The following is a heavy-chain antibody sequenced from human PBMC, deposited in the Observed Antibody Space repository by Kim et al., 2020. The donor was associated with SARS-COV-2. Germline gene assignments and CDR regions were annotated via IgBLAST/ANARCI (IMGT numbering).Heavy chain of an antibody. CDR2: P. Sequence: PTYAQGFTGLFVFSLDTSVSTAYLQISSLKAEDTAVYYCAREDYYGMDVWGQGTTVTVSS. CDR3: AREDYYGMDV. J-gene: IGHJ6*02. V-gene: IGHV7-4-1*02.